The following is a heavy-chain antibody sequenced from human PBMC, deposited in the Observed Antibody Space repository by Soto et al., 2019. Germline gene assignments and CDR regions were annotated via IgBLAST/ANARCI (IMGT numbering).Heavy chain of an antibody. CDR3: ARESEDLTSNFDY. CDR2: ISSTTNYI. V-gene: IGHV3-21*06. Sequence: GGSLRLSCAVSGFTFTRYSMNWFRQAPGKGLEWVSSISSTTNYIYYGDSMKGRFTISRDNAKNSLYLEMNSLRAEDTAVYYCARESEDLTSNFDYWGQGTLVTVSS. J-gene: IGHJ4*02. CDR1: GFTFTRYS.